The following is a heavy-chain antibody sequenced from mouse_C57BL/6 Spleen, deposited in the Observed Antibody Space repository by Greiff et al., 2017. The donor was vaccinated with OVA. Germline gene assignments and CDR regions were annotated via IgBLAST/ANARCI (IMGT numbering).Heavy chain of an antibody. CDR2: ISNLAYSI. CDR1: GFTFSDYG. Sequence: EVQLQESGGGLVQPGGSLKLSCAASGFTFSDYGMAWVRQAPRKGPAWVAFISNLAYSIYYADTVTGRFTISRENAKNTLYLEMSSLRSEDTAMYYCARAYYSNYAMDYWGQGTSVTVSS. V-gene: IGHV5-15*01. J-gene: IGHJ4*01. CDR3: ARAYYSNYAMDY. D-gene: IGHD2-5*01.